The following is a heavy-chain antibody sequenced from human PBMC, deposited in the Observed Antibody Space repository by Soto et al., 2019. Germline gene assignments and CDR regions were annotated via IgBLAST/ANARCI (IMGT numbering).Heavy chain of an antibody. Sequence: PSETLSLTCAVSGGSISSGGYTWNWIRQPPGKGLEWLGYIYHSGSTYYSPSLQSRVTISVDLSKNQFSLKLSSVTAADTALYYCARGTIFGVGYGMDVWGQGTTVTVSS. J-gene: IGHJ6*02. V-gene: IGHV4-30-2*01. CDR2: IYHSGST. CDR3: ARGTIFGVGYGMDV. D-gene: IGHD3-3*01. CDR1: GGSISSGGYT.